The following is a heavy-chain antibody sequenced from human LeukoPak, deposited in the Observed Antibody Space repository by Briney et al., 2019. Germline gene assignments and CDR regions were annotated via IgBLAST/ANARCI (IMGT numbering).Heavy chain of an antibody. Sequence: PSETLSLTCTVSGGSISSSSYYWGWIRQPPGKGLEWIGYIYYSGSTNYNPSLKSRVTISVDTSKNQFSLKLSSVTAADTAVYYCARLSSGSFDYWGQGTLVTVSS. CDR2: IYYSGST. D-gene: IGHD1-26*01. CDR3: ARLSSGSFDY. J-gene: IGHJ4*02. V-gene: IGHV4-61*05. CDR1: GGSISSSSYY.